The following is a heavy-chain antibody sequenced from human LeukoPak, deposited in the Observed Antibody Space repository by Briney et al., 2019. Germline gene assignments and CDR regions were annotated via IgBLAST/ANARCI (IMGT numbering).Heavy chain of an antibody. J-gene: IGHJ6*03. D-gene: IGHD3-9*01. Sequence: GGSLRLSCAASGFTFSNAWMSWVRQAPGKGLEWVGRIKSKTDGGTTDYAAPVKGRFTISRDDSKNTLYLQMNSLKTEDTAVYYCTTEVLRYFDWSYYYYYYMDVWGKGTTVTISS. CDR1: GFTFSNAW. CDR3: TTEVLRYFDWSYYYYYYMDV. CDR2: IKSKTDGGTT. V-gene: IGHV3-15*01.